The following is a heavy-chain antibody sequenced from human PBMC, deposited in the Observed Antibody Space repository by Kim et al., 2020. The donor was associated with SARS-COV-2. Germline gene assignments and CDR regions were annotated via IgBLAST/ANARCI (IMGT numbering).Heavy chain of an antibody. CDR3: AKGTCYSDD. CDR1: GFTFSNSA. Sequence: GGSLRLSCAASGFTFSNSAMTWVRQAPGKGLEWVSTIGDSGSRTYYADSVKGRFTISRDNSKNTLYLQMNSLRAEDTAVYYCAKGTCYSDDWGQGTLVNV. J-gene: IGHJ4*02. D-gene: IGHD4-4*01. V-gene: IGHV3-23*01. CDR2: IGDSGSRT.